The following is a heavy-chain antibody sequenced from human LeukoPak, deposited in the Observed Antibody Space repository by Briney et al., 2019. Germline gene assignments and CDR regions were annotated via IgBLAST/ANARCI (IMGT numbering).Heavy chain of an antibody. CDR2: INQDGSEE. CDR3: VRDGGVSGYDLLDY. V-gene: IGHV3-7*01. D-gene: IGHD5-12*01. CDR1: GFTFSSYG. Sequence: GRSLRLSCAASGFTFSSYGMHWVRQAPGKGREWVAHINQDGSEEHYMDSVKARSIISRDNAKNSLSLQMDSLRAEDTAVYYCVRDGGVSGYDLLDYWGQGTLVTVSS. J-gene: IGHJ4*02.